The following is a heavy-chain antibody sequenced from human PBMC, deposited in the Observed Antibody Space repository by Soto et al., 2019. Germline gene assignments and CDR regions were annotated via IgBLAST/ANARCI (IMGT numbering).Heavy chain of an antibody. CDR2: ILYDGSES. Sequence: QVRLVESGGGVVQAGRSLRLSCEASGFTFRDYGMNWVRQAPGKGLEWVGVILYDGSESYYADSVKGRFSFSRDNSNHILYLQMNSLRTEDTAVYYCVKGGPEAGRDFDYWGQGTLVTVSS. V-gene: IGHV3-30*18. D-gene: IGHD6-19*01. CDR3: VKGGPEAGRDFDY. J-gene: IGHJ4*02. CDR1: GFTFRDYG.